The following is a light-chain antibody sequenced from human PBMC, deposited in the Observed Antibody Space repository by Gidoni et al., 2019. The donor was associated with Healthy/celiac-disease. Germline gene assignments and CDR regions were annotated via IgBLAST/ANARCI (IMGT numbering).Light chain of an antibody. J-gene: IGLJ2*01. CDR2: QDS. V-gene: IGLV3-1*01. CDR1: KLGDKY. CDR3: QAWDSSTVV. Sequence: YELTQPPSVSVSPGQTARITCSGDKLGDKYACWYQQKPGQSPVLVIYQDSKRPSGIPERFSGSNSGNTATLTISGTQAIDEADYYCQAWDSSTVVFGGGTKLTVL.